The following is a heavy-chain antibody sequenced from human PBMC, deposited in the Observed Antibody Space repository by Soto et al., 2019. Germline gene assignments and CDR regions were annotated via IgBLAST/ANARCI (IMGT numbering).Heavy chain of an antibody. V-gene: IGHV4-39*01. D-gene: IGHD1-26*01. Sequence: QLQLQESGPGLVKPSETLSLTCTVSGGSISSSSYYWGWIRQPPGKGLEWIGSIYYSGSTYYNPSLKSRVTISVDTSKNQFSLKLSSVTAADTAVYYCARGVSGSYFDYWGQGTLVTVSS. CDR1: GGSISSSSYY. CDR3: ARGVSGSYFDY. CDR2: IYYSGST. J-gene: IGHJ4*02.